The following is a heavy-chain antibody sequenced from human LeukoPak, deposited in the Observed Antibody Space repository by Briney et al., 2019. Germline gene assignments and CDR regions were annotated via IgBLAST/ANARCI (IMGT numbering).Heavy chain of an antibody. CDR2: ISAYNGNI. V-gene: IGHV1-18*01. CDR3: ARDDPAAGTRGFDP. Sequence: ASVKVSCKASGYTFTSYGISWVRQAPGQGLEWMGWISAYNGNINYAQKLQGRVTMTTDTSTSTAYMELRSLRSDDTAVYYCARDDPAAGTRGFDPWGQGTLVTVSS. D-gene: IGHD6-13*01. CDR1: GYTFTSYG. J-gene: IGHJ5*02.